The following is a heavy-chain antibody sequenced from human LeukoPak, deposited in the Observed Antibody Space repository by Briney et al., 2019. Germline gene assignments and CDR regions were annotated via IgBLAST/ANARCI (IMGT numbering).Heavy chain of an antibody. J-gene: IGHJ4*02. CDR2: ISGSGDRT. CDR3: AKAMYIVVVPAAIDY. Sequence: GGSLRLSCGASGFTFSNYAMSWVRQAPGKGLEWVSFISGSGDRTDYADSVKGRFTISRDNSKNTLYLQMNSLRAEDTAVYYCAKAMYIVVVPAAIDYWGQGTLVTVSS. CDR1: GFTFSNYA. D-gene: IGHD2-2*01. V-gene: IGHV3-23*01.